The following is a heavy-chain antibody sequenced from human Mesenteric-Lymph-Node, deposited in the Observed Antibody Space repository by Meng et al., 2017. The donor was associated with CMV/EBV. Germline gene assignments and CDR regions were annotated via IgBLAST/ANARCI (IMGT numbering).Heavy chain of an antibody. CDR1: GGSVNSGSYY. Sequence: SETLSLTCTVSGGSVNSGSYYWSWVRQPPGQGLEWIGYIHYSGSTNYNPSLKSRVTMSVDTSNNQFSLKLISVTAADTAVYYCARIVVVPAALDYYGMDVWGQGTTVTVSS. J-gene: IGHJ6*02. V-gene: IGHV4-61*01. D-gene: IGHD2-2*01. CDR3: ARIVVVPAALDYYGMDV. CDR2: IHYSGST.